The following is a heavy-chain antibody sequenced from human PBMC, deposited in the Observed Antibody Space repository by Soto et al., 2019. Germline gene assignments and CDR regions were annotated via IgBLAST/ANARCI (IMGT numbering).Heavy chain of an antibody. J-gene: IGHJ5*02. CDR2: ISGSGAMT. CDR1: VFTFDSYA. D-gene: IGHD5-18*01. V-gene: IGHV3-23*01. Sequence: PWGSLRLSCAASVFTFDSYAITFFRLTALKGLEWVSTISGSGAMTYHADSVKGRFTVSRDNSRNTLYLQMNGLSAEDTAIYYCAKNFGYSYSYDMGDTWGQGTLVTVSS. CDR3: AKNFGYSYSYDMGDT.